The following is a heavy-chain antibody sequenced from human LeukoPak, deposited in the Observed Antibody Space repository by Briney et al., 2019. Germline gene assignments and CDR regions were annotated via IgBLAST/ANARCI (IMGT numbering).Heavy chain of an antibody. CDR1: GYTFTSYD. Sequence: ASVKVSCKASGYTFTSYDINWVRQATGQGLEWMGWINPNSGGTNYAQKFQGWVTMTRDTSISTAYMELSRLRSDDTAVYYCARDRLVVAVAGTDYYYYGMDVWGQGTTVTVSS. CDR3: ARDRLVVAVAGTDYYYYGMDV. V-gene: IGHV1-2*04. CDR2: INPNSGGT. J-gene: IGHJ6*02. D-gene: IGHD6-19*01.